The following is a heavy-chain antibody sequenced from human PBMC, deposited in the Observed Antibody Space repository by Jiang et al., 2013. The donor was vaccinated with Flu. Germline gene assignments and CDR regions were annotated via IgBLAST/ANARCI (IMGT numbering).Heavy chain of an antibody. CDR2: ISWNSGSI. CDR3: AKGAGGEGDDAFDI. J-gene: IGHJ3*02. D-gene: IGHD3-16*01. V-gene: IGHV3-9*01. CDR1: GFTFDDYA. Sequence: VQLVESGGGLVQPGRSLRLSCAASGFTFDDYAMHWVRQAPGKGLEWVSGISWNSGSIGYADSVEGRFTISRDNAKNSLYLQMNSLRAEDTALYYCAKGAGGEGDDAFDIWGQGTMVTVSS.